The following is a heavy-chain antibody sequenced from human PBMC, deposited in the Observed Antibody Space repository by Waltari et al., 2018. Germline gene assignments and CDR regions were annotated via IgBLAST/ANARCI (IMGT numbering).Heavy chain of an antibody. J-gene: IGHJ3*02. CDR3: ATGDCNGGSCHFFAI. CDR2: SKRRIEGEAT. Sequence: RQTPGKVLEWLCRSKRRIEGEATGYAAPGKGRFTISRDDSRSTLYLQMNCLKIEDSAVYYCATGDCNGGSCHFFAIWGQGTVVTVSS. D-gene: IGHD2-15*01. V-gene: IGHV3-15*01.